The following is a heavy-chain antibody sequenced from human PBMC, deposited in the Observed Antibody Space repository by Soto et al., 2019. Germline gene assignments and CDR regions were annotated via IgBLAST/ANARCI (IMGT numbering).Heavy chain of an antibody. CDR2: ISSSSSTI. D-gene: IGHD4-17*01. CDR3: ARDFPMTTPSLQDYYYYGMDV. J-gene: IGHJ6*02. V-gene: IGHV3-48*01. CDR1: GFTFSSYS. Sequence: GGSLRLSCAASGFTFSSYSMNWVRQAPGKGLEWVSYISSSSSTIYYADSVKGRFTISRDNAKNSLYLQMNSLRAEDTAVYYCARDFPMTTPSLQDYYYYGMDVWGQGTTVTVSS.